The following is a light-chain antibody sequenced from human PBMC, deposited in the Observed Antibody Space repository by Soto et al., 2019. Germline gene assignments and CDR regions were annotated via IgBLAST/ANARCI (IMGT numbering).Light chain of an antibody. V-gene: IGKV1-33*01. CDR1: QDISNY. CDR3: QQYDNLPLT. CDR2: DAS. Sequence: DIQLTQSPSFLSPSIGESVTITCQASQDISNYLNWYQQKSGKAPKLLIYDASDLETGVPSRFSGSGSGTDFTFTINSLQPEDIATYYCQQYDNLPLTFGGGTKVDI. J-gene: IGKJ4*01.